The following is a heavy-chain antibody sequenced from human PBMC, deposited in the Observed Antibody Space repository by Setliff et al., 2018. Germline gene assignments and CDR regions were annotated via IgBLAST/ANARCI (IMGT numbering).Heavy chain of an antibody. Sequence: SETLSLTCTVSDDTISRRHYYWSWIRQPAGKGLEWLGQIYTSWSTNYNPSLRGRATLSIDASKKQFSLKLTSVTAADTAVYYCAKDVGDGYGVDAYASGGFDIWGQGTLVTVSS. V-gene: IGHV4-61*09. D-gene: IGHD5-18*01. CDR2: IYTSWST. J-gene: IGHJ3*02. CDR1: DDTISRRHYY. CDR3: AKDVGDGYGVDAYASGGFDI.